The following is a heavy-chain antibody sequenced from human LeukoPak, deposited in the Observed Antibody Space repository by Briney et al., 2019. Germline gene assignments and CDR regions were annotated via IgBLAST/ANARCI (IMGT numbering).Heavy chain of an antibody. CDR3: ARAGRIMITFGGPTHYYFDY. CDR1: GYTFTGYY. V-gene: IGHV1-2*02. CDR2: INPNGGGT. J-gene: IGHJ4*02. D-gene: IGHD3-16*01. Sequence: GASVKVSCKASGYTFTGYYMHWVRQAPGQGLEWMGWINPNGGGTNYAQKFQGRVTMTRDTSISIAYMELSRLRSDDTAVYYCARAGRIMITFGGPTHYYFDYWGQGTLVTVSS.